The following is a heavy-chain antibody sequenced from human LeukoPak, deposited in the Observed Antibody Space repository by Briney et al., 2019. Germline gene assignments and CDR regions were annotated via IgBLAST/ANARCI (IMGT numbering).Heavy chain of an antibody. CDR3: AGGRDAFDI. Sequence: GSLRLSCAASGFTFSSYGMHWVRQAPGKGLEWVGSVYYIGSPHYNPSLKSRATVSVDTSSNRFSLKLTSLTAADSALYYCAGGRDAFDIWGQGTMVTVSS. V-gene: IGHV4-38-2*01. J-gene: IGHJ3*02. CDR2: VYYIGSP. CDR1: GFTFSSYG.